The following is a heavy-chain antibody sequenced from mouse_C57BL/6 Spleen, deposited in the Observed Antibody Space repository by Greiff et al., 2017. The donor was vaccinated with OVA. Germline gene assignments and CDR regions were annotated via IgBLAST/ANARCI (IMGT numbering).Heavy chain of an antibody. CDR2: IDPSDSET. CDR1: GYTFTSYW. Sequence: VQLQQPGAELVRPGSSVKLSCKASGYTFTSYWMPWVKQRPIQGLEWIGNIDPSDSETHYNQKFKDKVTLTVDKSSSTAYMQLSSLTSEDSAVYYCARGGGAYWGQGTLVTVSA. V-gene: IGHV1-52*01. J-gene: IGHJ3*01. CDR3: ARGGGAY.